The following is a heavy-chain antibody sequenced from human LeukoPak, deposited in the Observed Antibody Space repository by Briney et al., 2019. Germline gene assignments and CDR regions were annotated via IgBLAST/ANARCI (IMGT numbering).Heavy chain of an antibody. CDR2: ISSSGNKM. D-gene: IGHD6-6*01. CDR1: GFTFSTYS. J-gene: IGHJ4*02. CDR3: ARVHSSSSYFDY. V-gene: IGHV3-48*01. Sequence: GGSLRLSCAASGFTFSTYSMNWVRQAPGKGLEWVSYISSSGNKMYYADSVKGRFTISRDNAKNSLFLQVNDLRAEDTAVYYCARVHSSSSYFDYWGQGTLVTVSS.